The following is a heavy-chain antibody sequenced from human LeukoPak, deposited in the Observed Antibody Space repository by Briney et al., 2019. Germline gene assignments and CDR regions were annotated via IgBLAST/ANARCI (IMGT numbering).Heavy chain of an antibody. CDR2: IWYDGSNK. D-gene: IGHD4-23*01. J-gene: IGHJ3*02. V-gene: IGHV3-33*01. CDR1: GFTFSSYG. CDR3: ARTGTVGAFDI. Sequence: PGGSLRLSCAASGFTFSSYGMHWIRQAPGKGLEWVAVIWYDGSNKYYADSVKGRFTISRDNSKNTLYLQMNSLRAEDTAVYYCARTGTVGAFDIWGQGTMVTVSS.